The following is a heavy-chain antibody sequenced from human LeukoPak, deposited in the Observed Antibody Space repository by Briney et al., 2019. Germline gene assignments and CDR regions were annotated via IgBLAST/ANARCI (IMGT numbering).Heavy chain of an antibody. CDR1: GGSISSYY. CDR3: ARGARGRWRTYYYYYMDV. CDR2: IYYSGST. D-gene: IGHD5-24*01. V-gene: IGHV4-59*01. Sequence: SETLSLTCTVSGGSISSYYWSWIRQPPGKGLEWIGYIYYSGSTNYNPSLKSRVTISVDTSKNQFSLKLSSVTAADTAVYYCARGARGRWRTYYYYYMDVWGKGTTVTVSS. J-gene: IGHJ6*03.